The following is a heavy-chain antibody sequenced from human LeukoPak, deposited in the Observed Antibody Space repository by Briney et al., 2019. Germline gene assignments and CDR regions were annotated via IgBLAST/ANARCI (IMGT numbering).Heavy chain of an antibody. V-gene: IGHV1-69*13. J-gene: IGHJ6*03. Sequence: SVKVSCKASGGTFSSYAISWVRQAPGQGLEWMGGIIPIFGTANYAQKFQGRVTITADESTSTAYMELSSLRSEDTAVYYCARGVLTGTTFSGYYYYMDVWGKGTTVTVSS. CDR1: GGTFSSYA. CDR3: ARGVLTGTTFSGYYYYMDV. CDR2: IIPIFGTA. D-gene: IGHD1-7*01.